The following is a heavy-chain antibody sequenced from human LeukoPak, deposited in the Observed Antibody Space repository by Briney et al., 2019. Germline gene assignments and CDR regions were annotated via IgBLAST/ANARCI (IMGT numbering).Heavy chain of an antibody. J-gene: IGHJ4*02. D-gene: IGHD3-9*01. CDR2: ISGSGGST. CDR3: AKGGYFDWLFPQGYFDY. CDR1: GFTLSSYA. V-gene: IGHV3-23*01. Sequence: GGSLRLSCAASGFTLSSYAMSWVRQAPGKGLEWVSAISGSGGSTYYADSVKGRFTISRDNSKNTLYLQMNSLRAEDTAVYYCAKGGYFDWLFPQGYFDYWGQGTLVTVSS.